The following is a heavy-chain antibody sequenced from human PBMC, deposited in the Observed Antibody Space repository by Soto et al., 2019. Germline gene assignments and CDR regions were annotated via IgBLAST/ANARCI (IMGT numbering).Heavy chain of an antibody. CDR3: ARDQHRRITMVRGVRIGAFDI. J-gene: IGHJ3*02. CDR1: GGTFSSYA. V-gene: IGHV1-69*13. Sequence: SVKVSCKASGGTFSSYAISWVRQAPGQGLEWMGGIIPIFGTANYAQKFQSRVTITADESTSTAYMELSSLRSEDTAVYYCARDQHRRITMVRGVRIGAFDIWGQGTMVTVSS. D-gene: IGHD3-10*01. CDR2: IIPIFGTA.